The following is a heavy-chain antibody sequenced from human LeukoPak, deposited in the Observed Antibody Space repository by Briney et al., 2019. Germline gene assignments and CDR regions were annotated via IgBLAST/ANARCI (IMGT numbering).Heavy chain of an antibody. V-gene: IGHV4-34*01. CDR1: GGSFSGYY. CDR2: INHSGST. Sequence: PSETLSPTCAVYGGSFSGYYWSWIRQPPGKGLEWIGEINHSGSTNYNPSLKSRVTISVDTSKNQFSLKLSSVTAADTAVYYCARNIHRYCSSTSCYHYYYYYGMDVWGQGTTVTVSS. D-gene: IGHD2-2*01. J-gene: IGHJ6*02. CDR3: ARNIHRYCSSTSCYHYYYYYGMDV.